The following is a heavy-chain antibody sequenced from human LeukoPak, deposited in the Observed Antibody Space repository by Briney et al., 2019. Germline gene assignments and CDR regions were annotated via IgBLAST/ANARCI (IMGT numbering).Heavy chain of an antibody. V-gene: IGHV1-46*01. CDR1: GYTFTYYY. J-gene: IGHJ4*02. CDR2: INPSNGNT. Sequence: ASVKVSCKASGYTFTYYYIHWVRQAPGQGLEWMGKINPSNGNTDYAQKFQDRVTLTGDASTSTVYMEVSSLGPEDTAVYYCARSPYTYGSLFYLDYWGQGTLVTVSS. D-gene: IGHD5-18*01. CDR3: ARSPYTYGSLFYLDY.